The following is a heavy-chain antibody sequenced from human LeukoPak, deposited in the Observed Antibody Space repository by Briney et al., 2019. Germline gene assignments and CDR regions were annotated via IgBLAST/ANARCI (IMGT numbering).Heavy chain of an antibody. D-gene: IGHD4-17*01. V-gene: IGHV3-48*03. J-gene: IGHJ4*02. CDR2: ISPGGTTI. CDR3: ARDSTVTTSFDY. CDR1: GFTFSSYE. Sequence: GGSLRLSCAASGFTFSSYEMNWVRQAPGKGLEWVSYISPGGTTIYYADSVKGRFTISRDNAKNSLYLQMNNLGAEDSAVYYCARDSTVTTSFDYWGQGTLVTVSS.